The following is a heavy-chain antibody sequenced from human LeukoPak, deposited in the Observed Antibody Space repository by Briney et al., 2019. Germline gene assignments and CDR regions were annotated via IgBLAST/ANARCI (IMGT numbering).Heavy chain of an antibody. CDR3: ARPGEWGAFDI. V-gene: IGHV3-7*02. CDR1: GFTFSSYW. D-gene: IGHD3-10*01. J-gene: IGHJ3*02. Sequence: GGSLRLSCAASGFTFSSYWMSWVRQAPGKGLEWVANIKEDGSEKYYVDSVKGRFTVSRDNAKNSLYLQMNSLRAEDTAVYYCARPGEWGAFDIWGQGTMVTVSS. CDR2: IKEDGSEK.